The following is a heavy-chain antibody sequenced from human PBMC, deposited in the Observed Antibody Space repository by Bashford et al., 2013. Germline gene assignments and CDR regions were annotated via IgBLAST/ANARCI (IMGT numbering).Heavy chain of an antibody. D-gene: IGHD6-19*01. J-gene: IGHJ4*02. V-gene: IGHV1-69*13. CDR1: GGTFSSYA. Sequence: SVKVSCKASGGTFSSYAISWVRQAPGQGLEWMGGIIPIFGTANYAQKFQGRVTITADESTSTAYMELSSLRSDDTAIYYCATDPWSSGWPNLFDSWGQGTLVTVSS. CDR2: IIPIFGTA. CDR3: ATDPWSSGWPNLFDS.